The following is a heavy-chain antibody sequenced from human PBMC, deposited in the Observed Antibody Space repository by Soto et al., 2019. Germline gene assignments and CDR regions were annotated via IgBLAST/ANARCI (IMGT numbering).Heavy chain of an antibody. CDR3: AREYVRSGSYHLSYHGMDV. CDR2: IIPMFGTA. V-gene: IGHV1-69*01. CDR1: GGTFSSYA. D-gene: IGHD3-10*01. J-gene: IGHJ6*02. Sequence: QLQLVQSGAEVKKPGSSVKVSCKASGGTFSSYAISWVRQAPGQGLEWMGGIIPMFGTANYAEKFQGRVTLTADESTSTAYMELSSLRSEDTAVYYCAREYVRSGSYHLSYHGMDVWGQGTKVTVSS.